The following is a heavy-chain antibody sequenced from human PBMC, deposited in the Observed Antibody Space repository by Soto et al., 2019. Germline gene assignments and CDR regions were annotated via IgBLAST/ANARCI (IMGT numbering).Heavy chain of an antibody. Sequence: SQTLSLTCAISGDSVSSNSAAWNWIRQSPSRGLEWLGRTYYRSKWYNDYAVSVKSRITINPDTSKNQFSLQLNSVTPEDTAVYYCVRDGSWLSAWASADLDVRGQGTTVTVS. CDR3: VRDGSWLSAWASADLDV. CDR2: TYYRSKWYN. V-gene: IGHV6-1*01. D-gene: IGHD3-10*01. CDR1: GDSVSSNSAA. J-gene: IGHJ6*02.